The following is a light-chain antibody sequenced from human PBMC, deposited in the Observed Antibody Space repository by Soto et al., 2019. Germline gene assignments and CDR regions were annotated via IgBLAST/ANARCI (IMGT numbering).Light chain of an antibody. CDR3: LLYYDGAYV. J-gene: IGLJ1*01. CDR1: TGAVTSGYF. Sequence: QTVVTQEPSLTVSPGGTVTLTCTSSTGAVTSGYFPTWFQQKPGQGTRALIYDTNKKRSWTPARFSGCLLGGKAALTLSGVQPEDEAEYYCLLYYDGAYVFGAGPKLTVL. V-gene: IGLV7-43*01. CDR2: DTN.